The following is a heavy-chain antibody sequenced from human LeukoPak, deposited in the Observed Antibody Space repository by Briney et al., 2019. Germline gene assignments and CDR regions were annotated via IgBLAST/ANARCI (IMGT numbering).Heavy chain of an antibody. CDR3: AKAAAGTEYYFEY. V-gene: IGHV3-7*01. D-gene: IGHD6-13*01. J-gene: IGHJ4*02. Sequence: HPGGSLRLSCAASGFTFSTYWMSWVRQAPGKGLEWVANIKQDGSEKYYVDSVKGRFTISRDNARNSLYPQMDSLRAEDTAVYYCAKAAAGTEYYFEYWGQGTLVTVSS. CDR1: GFTFSTYW. CDR2: IKQDGSEK.